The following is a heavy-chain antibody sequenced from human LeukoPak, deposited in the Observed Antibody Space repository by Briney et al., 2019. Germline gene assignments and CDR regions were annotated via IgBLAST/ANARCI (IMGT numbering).Heavy chain of an antibody. CDR3: LRIAAAGNDY. D-gene: IGHD6-13*01. Sequence: GGSLRLSCAASGFTFSSYGMHWVRQAPGKGLEWVAFIRYDGSNKYYADSVKGRFTISRDNSKNTLYLQMNSLRAEDTAVYYCLRIAAAGNDYWGQGTLVTVFS. V-gene: IGHV3-30*02. J-gene: IGHJ4*02. CDR1: GFTFSSYG. CDR2: IRYDGSNK.